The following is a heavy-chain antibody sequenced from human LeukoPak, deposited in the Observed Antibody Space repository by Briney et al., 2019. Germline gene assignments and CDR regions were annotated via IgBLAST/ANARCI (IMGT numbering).Heavy chain of an antibody. D-gene: IGHD6-19*01. CDR3: SKGTGTTGWFIDY. J-gene: IGHJ4*02. CDR2: IQFDGANK. CDR1: GFTFSTSA. V-gene: IGHV3-30*02. Sequence: GGSLRLSCAASGFTFSTSAMHWVRQAPDKGLEWVAFIQFDGANKYYADSVRGRFTVSRDNSKNTLYLQMNSLTVEETAVYYCSKGTGTTGWFIDYWGQGTLVTVSS.